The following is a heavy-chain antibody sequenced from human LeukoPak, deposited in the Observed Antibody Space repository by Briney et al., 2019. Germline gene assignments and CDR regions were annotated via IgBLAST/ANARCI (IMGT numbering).Heavy chain of an antibody. D-gene: IGHD1-7*01. CDR2: MNGEGTTI. CDR3: ATARNFRFEY. CDR1: GFALVRDW. V-gene: IGHV3-74*01. J-gene: IGHJ4*02. Sequence: HPGGSLRLSCAASGFALVRDWMHWVRQAPGKGLMWVSRMNGEGTTIDYADSVKGRFTVSRDYAKNTLFLQMNNLRTEDTALYFCATARNFRFEYWGQGSLVIVSA.